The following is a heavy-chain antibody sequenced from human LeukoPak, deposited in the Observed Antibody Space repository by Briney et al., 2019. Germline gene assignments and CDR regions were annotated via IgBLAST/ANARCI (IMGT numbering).Heavy chain of an antibody. J-gene: IGHJ4*02. V-gene: IGHV3-48*03. CDR1: GFTFSSYE. D-gene: IGHD6-13*01. Sequence: GGSLRLSCAASGFTFSSYEMNWVRQAPGKGLEWVSYISSSGSTIYYADSVKGRFTISRDNAKNALYLQMNSLRAEDTAVYYCARDVGLPIAAAGDYWGQGTLVTVSS. CDR2: ISSSGSTI. CDR3: ARDVGLPIAAAGDY.